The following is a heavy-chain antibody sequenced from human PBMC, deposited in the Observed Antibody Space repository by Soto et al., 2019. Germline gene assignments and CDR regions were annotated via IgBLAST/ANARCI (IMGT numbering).Heavy chain of an antibody. J-gene: IGHJ6*02. V-gene: IGHV4-31*03. Sequence: QVQLQGSGPGLVKPSQTLSLTCTVSGDSVSGGYYWSWVRQRPRKGLEWIGYVSPIGTPYYSPSLNSRVSISIDTSKNQLSLEVRSVTAADTAVYYCARDRGSYGMDVWGQGTTVTVSS. CDR3: ARDRGSYGMDV. CDR2: VSPIGTP. CDR1: GDSVSGGYY.